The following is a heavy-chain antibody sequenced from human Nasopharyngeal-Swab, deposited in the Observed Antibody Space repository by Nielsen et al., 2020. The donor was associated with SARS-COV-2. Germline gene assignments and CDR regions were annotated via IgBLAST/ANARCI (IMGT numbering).Heavy chain of an antibody. CDR3: ARGGRQLTS. V-gene: IGHV3-7*03. CDR1: GFTFSSYA. J-gene: IGHJ5*02. CDR2: IKQDGSEK. Sequence: GGSLRLSCAASGFTFSSYAMHWVRQAPGKGLEWVANIKQDGSEKYYVDSVKGRFTISRDNAKNSLYLQMNSLRAEDTAVYYCARGGRQLTSWGQGTLVTVSS. D-gene: IGHD6-13*01.